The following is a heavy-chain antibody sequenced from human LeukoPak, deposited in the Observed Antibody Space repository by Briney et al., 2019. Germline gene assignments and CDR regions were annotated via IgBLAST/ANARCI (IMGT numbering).Heavy chain of an antibody. CDR2: ISSSGKTI. J-gene: IGHJ4*02. Sequence: GGSLRLSCEASGFTFSSYEMNWVRQAPGKGLEWVSYISSSGKTIYYADSTKGRFTISRDNAENSLYLQMNSLRAEDTAVYYCARDQWGTRLDWGQGTLVTVSS. CDR1: GFTFSSYE. D-gene: IGHD1-1*01. CDR3: ARDQWGTRLD. V-gene: IGHV3-48*03.